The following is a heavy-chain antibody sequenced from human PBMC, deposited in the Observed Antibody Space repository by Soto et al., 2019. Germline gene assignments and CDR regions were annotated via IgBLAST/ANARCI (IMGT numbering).Heavy chain of an antibody. CDR2: IYPGDSDP. Sequence: SLRVSWNGSGYSFTRYGGGWVPQQPAKGLEWMGIIYPGDSDPRYSPSLQGQVTISADKSISTGYRQWSSLKASDTAMYYCARHEGSSGWYSYAGMEVWGNGTTVLVSS. V-gene: IGHV5-51*01. D-gene: IGHD6-19*01. CDR1: GYSFTRYG. J-gene: IGHJ6*01. CDR3: ARHEGSSGWYSYAGMEV.